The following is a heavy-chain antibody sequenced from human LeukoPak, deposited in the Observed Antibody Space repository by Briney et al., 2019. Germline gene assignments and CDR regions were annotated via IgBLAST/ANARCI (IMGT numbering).Heavy chain of an antibody. V-gene: IGHV3-53*04. CDR1: GFTVSSNY. J-gene: IGHJ4*02. CDR2: IYSGGST. Sequence: PGGSLRLSCAASGFTVSSNYMSWDRQAPGKGLEWVSVIYSGGSTYYADCVKGRFTISRHNSKNTLYLQMNSLRAEDTAVYYCARAPRKGYSSSWYYFDYWGQGTLVTVSS. CDR3: ARAPRKGYSSSWYYFDY. D-gene: IGHD6-13*01.